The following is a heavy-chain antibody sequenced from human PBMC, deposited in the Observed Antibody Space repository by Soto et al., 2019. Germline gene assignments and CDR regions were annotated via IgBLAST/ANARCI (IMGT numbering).Heavy chain of an antibody. CDR2: IYPSGMP. Sequence: SETLSLTCPVSGGSISNAAYSWSWIRQPPGKGLEWIGYIYPSGMPFYNPSLRSRVTISIDRSNDQFSLNLKSVTAADTAVYYCARERGGYGLFDSWGQGTLVTVS. V-gene: IGHV4-30-2*01. CDR1: GGSISNAAYS. D-gene: IGHD5-18*01. J-gene: IGHJ4*02. CDR3: ARERGGYGLFDS.